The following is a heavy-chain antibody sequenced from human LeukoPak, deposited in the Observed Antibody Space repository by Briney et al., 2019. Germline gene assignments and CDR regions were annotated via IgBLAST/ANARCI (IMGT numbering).Heavy chain of an antibody. Sequence: PSETLSLTCTVSGGSISSSSYYWGWIRQPPGKGLEWIGSIYYSGSTYYNPSLKSRVTISVDTSKNQFSLKLSSVTAADTAVYYCARGGVEAPITHYDILTGPLYYYYMDVWGKGTTVTISS. CDR1: GGSISSSSYY. J-gene: IGHJ6*03. D-gene: IGHD3-9*01. CDR3: ARGGVEAPITHYDILTGPLYYYYMDV. CDR2: IYYSGST. V-gene: IGHV4-39*01.